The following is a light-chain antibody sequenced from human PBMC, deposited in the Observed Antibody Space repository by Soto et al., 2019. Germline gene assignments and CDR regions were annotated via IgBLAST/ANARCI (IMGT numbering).Light chain of an antibody. CDR3: QQYNNWPPLT. J-gene: IGKJ4*01. CDR1: QSVYNN. Sequence: EVLMTQSPATVSVSPGDSATLTCRASQSVYNNLAWYQQKPGQAPRLLIYGASTRATGLPVRFSGSGPGTEFTLTISDLQSEDSAVYFCQQYNNWPPLTFGGGTKVEI. V-gene: IGKV3-15*01. CDR2: GAS.